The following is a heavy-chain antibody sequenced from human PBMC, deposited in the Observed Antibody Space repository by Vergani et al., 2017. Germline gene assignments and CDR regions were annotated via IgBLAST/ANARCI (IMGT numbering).Heavy chain of an antibody. D-gene: IGHD7-27*01. Sequence: QVQLVESGGGVVQPGRSLRLSCAASGFTFSSYGMHWVRQAPGKGLEWVAVIWYDGSNKYYADSVKGRFTISRDNSKNTLYLQMNSLRAEDTAVYYCARLARRANWGLGVFDYWGQGTLVTVSS. V-gene: IGHV3-33*08. CDR3: ARLARRANWGLGVFDY. CDR2: IWYDGSNK. CDR1: GFTFSSYG. J-gene: IGHJ4*02.